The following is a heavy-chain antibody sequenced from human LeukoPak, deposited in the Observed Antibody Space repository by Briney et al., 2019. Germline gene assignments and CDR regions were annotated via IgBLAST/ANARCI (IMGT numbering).Heavy chain of an antibody. CDR3: ARDLGAEWLRFFDY. Sequence: GGSLRLSCAASGFTFSSHSMNWVRQAPGKGLEWVSPIKSSSSYIYCAGSLKGLFTISRDNAKNSLYMQMNSLRAEDTAVYYCARDLGAEWLRFFDYWGQGTLVTVSS. CDR1: GFTFSSHS. CDR2: IKSSSSYI. V-gene: IGHV3-21*01. J-gene: IGHJ4*02. D-gene: IGHD5-12*01.